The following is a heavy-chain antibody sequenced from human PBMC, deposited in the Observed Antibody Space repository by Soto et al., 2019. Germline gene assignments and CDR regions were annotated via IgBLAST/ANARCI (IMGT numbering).Heavy chain of an antibody. CDR1: EFTFTNYA. CDR3: TKEPSTGHADY. CDR2: ISPTGNT. V-gene: IGHV3-23*01. J-gene: IGHJ4*02. Sequence: EVQLLESGGDLVQPGGSLRLSCTASEFTFTNYAMNWVRRAPGKGLVWISTISPTGNTHYADSVEGRFTISRDISKNTLYLQMNSLRADDTGVYYCTKEPSTGHADYWGQGTLVTVSS.